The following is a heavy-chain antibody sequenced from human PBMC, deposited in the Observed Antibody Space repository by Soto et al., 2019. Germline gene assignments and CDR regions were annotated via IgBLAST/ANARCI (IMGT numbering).Heavy chain of an antibody. Sequence: SETLSLTCTVSGGSISSYYWSWIRQPPGKGLEWIGYIYYSGSTNYNPSLKSRVTISVDTSKNQFSLKLSSVTAADTAVYYCARGSSGPQDSYYYYGMDVWGQGTTVTVSS. CDR3: ARGSSGPQDSYYYYGMDV. CDR2: IYYSGST. J-gene: IGHJ6*02. D-gene: IGHD3-22*01. CDR1: GGSISSYY. V-gene: IGHV4-59*01.